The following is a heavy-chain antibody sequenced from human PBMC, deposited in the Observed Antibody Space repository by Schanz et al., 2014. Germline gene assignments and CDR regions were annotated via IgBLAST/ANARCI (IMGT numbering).Heavy chain of an antibody. D-gene: IGHD6-6*01. CDR2: ISYDGSNK. CDR3: AKIWKGHPIEVRPGWSDGMDV. CDR1: GFTLDDYA. J-gene: IGHJ6*02. V-gene: IGHV3-30*18. Sequence: QVQLVESGGGVVQPGRSLRLSCAASGFTLDDYAMHWVRQAPGKGLEWVAVISYDGSNKYYADSVKGRFTISRDNSKNTLYLQMNSLRAEDTAVYYCAKIWKGHPIEVRPGWSDGMDVWGQGTTVTVSS.